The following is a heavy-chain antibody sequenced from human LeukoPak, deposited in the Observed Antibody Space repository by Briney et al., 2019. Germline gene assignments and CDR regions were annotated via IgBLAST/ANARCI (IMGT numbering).Heavy chain of an antibody. D-gene: IGHD6-19*01. Sequence: ASVKVSCKASGYSFTSNVISWVRQAPGQGLEWMGWISAYNGNTNYAQKLQGRVTMTTDTSASTAYMELRSLRSDDTAVYYCARFGLGKHIEVAGIPFDIWGQGTMVTVSS. V-gene: IGHV1-18*01. CDR3: ARFGLGKHIEVAGIPFDI. CDR2: ISAYNGNT. J-gene: IGHJ3*02. CDR1: GYSFTSNV.